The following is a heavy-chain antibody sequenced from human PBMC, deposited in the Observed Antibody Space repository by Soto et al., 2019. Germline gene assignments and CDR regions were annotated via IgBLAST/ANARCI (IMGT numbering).Heavy chain of an antibody. CDR2: INHSGST. CDR3: ARCPYYDFWSGYPYYYYYYYMDV. D-gene: IGHD3-3*01. Sequence: QVQLQQWGAGLLKPSETLSLTCAVYGGSFSGYYWSWIRQPPGKGLEWIGEINHSGSTNYNPSLKSRVTISVDTSKNQFSLKLSSVTAADTAVYYCARCPYYDFWSGYPYYYYYYYMDVWGKGTTVTVSS. V-gene: IGHV4-34*01. J-gene: IGHJ6*03. CDR1: GGSFSGYY.